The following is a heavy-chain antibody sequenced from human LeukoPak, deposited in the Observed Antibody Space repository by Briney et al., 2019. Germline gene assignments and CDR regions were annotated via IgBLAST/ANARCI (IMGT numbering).Heavy chain of an antibody. V-gene: IGHV4-38-2*02. CDR3: AREDIVATIRLGEFDY. CDR1: GYSISSGYY. Sequence: SETLSLTCTVSGYSISSGYYWGWIRQPPGKGLEWIGSIYHSGSTYYNPSLKSRVTISVDTSKNQFSLKLSSVTAADTAVYYCAREDIVATIRLGEFDYWGQGTLVTVSS. J-gene: IGHJ4*02. D-gene: IGHD5-12*01. CDR2: IYHSGST.